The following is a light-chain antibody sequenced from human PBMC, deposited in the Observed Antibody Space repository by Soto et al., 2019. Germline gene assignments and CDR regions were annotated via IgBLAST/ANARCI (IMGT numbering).Light chain of an antibody. CDR1: QSVRNF. J-gene: IGKJ1*01. V-gene: IGKV3-11*01. CDR3: QQRSSWPT. CDR2: DSS. Sequence: EIALTQSPATLSLSPGERATLSCRASQSVRNFLAWYQQRPGQAPRLLIYDSSNRATGIPARFSGSGSGTDFTLTISSLEPEDFAVYYCQQRSSWPTFGQGTKVEMK.